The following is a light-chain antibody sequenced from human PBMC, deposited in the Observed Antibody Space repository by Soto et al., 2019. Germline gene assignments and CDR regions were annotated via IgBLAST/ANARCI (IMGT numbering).Light chain of an antibody. CDR3: AAWDDSLNGVL. CDR2: SNN. CDR1: SSNIGSYT. J-gene: IGLJ2*01. V-gene: IGLV1-44*01. Sequence: QSVLTQPPSASGTPGQRVTISCSGSSSNIGSYTVNWYQHVPGTAPKLLMYSNNQRPSGVPDRFSGSRSGTSVSQAISGLQSEDEADYYCAAWDDSLNGVLFGGGTKVTVL.